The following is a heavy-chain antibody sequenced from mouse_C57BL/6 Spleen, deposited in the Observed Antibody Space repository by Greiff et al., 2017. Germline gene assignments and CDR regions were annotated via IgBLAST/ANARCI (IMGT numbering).Heavy chain of an antibody. CDR1: GYTFTSSW. V-gene: IGHV1-64*01. CDR2: IHPNSGST. J-gene: IGHJ4*01. CDR3: ARSRSYYAMDY. Sequence: QVQLQQPGAELVKPGASVTLSCKASGYTFTSSWMHWVKQRPGQGLEWIGMIHPNSGSTNYNEKFKSKATLTVDTSSSTAYMQLSSLTSEDSAVYYCARSRSYYAMDYWGQGTSVTVSS.